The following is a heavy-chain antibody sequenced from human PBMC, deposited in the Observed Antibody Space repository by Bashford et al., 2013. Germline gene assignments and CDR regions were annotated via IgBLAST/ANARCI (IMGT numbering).Heavy chain of an antibody. J-gene: IGHJ6*02. CDR3: ARRPHYFGSEMNV. Sequence: RQAPGKGLEWVSYIGFSGSTVYYADSVKGRFTVSRDNSKNSLYLQMNSLRAEDTAVYYCARRPHYFGSEMNVWGRGTTVTVSS. V-gene: IGHV3-11*01. D-gene: IGHD3-10*01. CDR2: IGFSGSTV.